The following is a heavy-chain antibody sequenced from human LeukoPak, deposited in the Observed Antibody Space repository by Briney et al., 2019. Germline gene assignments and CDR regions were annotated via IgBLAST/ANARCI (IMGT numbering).Heavy chain of an antibody. Sequence: PGRSLRLFCAASGFTFSSYGMHWVRQAPGKGLEWVAVISYDGSNKYYADSVKGRFTISRDNSKNTLYLQMNSLRAEDTAVYYCAKEGSYYDILTGYYDYWGQGTLVTVSS. D-gene: IGHD3-9*01. J-gene: IGHJ4*02. CDR2: ISYDGSNK. V-gene: IGHV3-30*18. CDR3: AKEGSYYDILTGYYDY. CDR1: GFTFSSYG.